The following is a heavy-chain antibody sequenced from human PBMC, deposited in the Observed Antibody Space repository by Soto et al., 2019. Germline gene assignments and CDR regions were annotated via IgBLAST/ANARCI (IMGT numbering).Heavy chain of an antibody. CDR2: INHSGST. CDR3: ARGRSSGWGNYYYGMDV. J-gene: IGHJ6*02. CDR1: GGSFSGYY. V-gene: IGHV4-34*01. Sequence: PSDTLSLPWAVYGGSFSGYYWSWIRQPPGKGLEWIGEINHSGSTNYNPSLKSRVTISVDTSKNQFSLKLSSVTAADTAVYYCARGRSSGWGNYYYGMDVWGQGNTVTVSS. D-gene: IGHD6-19*01.